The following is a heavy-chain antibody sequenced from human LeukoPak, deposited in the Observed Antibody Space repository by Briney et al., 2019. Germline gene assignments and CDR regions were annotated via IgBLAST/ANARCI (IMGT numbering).Heavy chain of an antibody. CDR2: IYYSGSP. Sequence: SETLSLTCTVSGGSISSSSYYWGWIRQPPGKGLEWIGSIYYSGSPYYNPSLRSRVTISVDTSKNQFSLKLSSVTAADTAVYYCARKGPVSQISDFWSGYYTGHFDLWGRGTLVTVSS. V-gene: IGHV4-39*01. D-gene: IGHD3-3*01. CDR3: ARKGPVSQISDFWSGYYTGHFDL. J-gene: IGHJ2*01. CDR1: GGSISSSSYY.